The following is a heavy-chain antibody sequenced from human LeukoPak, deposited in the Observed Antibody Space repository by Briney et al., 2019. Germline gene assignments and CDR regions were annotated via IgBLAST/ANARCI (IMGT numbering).Heavy chain of an antibody. CDR1: GYSFTSYW. J-gene: IGHJ4*02. CDR3: ARDPHLSGYLFDY. V-gene: IGHV1-46*01. CDR2: INPSGGST. Sequence: GESLKISCKASGYSFTSYWIGWVRQAPGQGLEWMGIINPSGGSTSYAQKFQGRVTMTRDTSTNTVYMELSSLRSEDTAVYYCARDPHLSGYLFDYWGQGTLVTVSS. D-gene: IGHD3-22*01.